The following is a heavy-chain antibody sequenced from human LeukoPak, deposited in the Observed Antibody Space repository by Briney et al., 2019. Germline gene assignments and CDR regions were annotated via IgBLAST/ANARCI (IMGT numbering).Heavy chain of an antibody. D-gene: IGHD3-3*01. CDR2: ITGTGGNT. CDR3: AKDIGRGFGTIFGVVIIALGY. CDR1: GFTFSNYA. Sequence: GGSLRLSCAASGFTFSNYAMSWVRQAPGRGLDWVSGITGTGGNTYYADSVKGRFTMSRDNSKKTLDLQMNSLRAEDTAVYYCAKDIGRGFGTIFGVVIIALGYWGQGTLVTVSS. V-gene: IGHV3-23*01. J-gene: IGHJ4*02.